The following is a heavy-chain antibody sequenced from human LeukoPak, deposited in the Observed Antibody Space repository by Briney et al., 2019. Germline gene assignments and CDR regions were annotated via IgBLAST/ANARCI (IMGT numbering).Heavy chain of an antibody. CDR1: GYTFTSYG. CDR3: ARGVLRYFDWPVWYYFDY. Sequence: GASVKVSCKASGYTFTSYGISWVRQAPGQGLEWMGWISAYNGNTNYAQKLQGRVTMTTDTYTSTAYMELRSLRYDDTDVYYCARGVLRYFDWPVWYYFDYWGQGTLVTVSS. J-gene: IGHJ4*02. V-gene: IGHV1-18*01. CDR2: ISAYNGNT. D-gene: IGHD3-9*01.